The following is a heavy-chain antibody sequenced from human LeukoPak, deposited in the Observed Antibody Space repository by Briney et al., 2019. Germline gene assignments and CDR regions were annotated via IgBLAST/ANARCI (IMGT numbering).Heavy chain of an antibody. Sequence: SVKVSCKASGGTFSSYAISWVRQAPGQGLEWMGGIIPIFGTANYAQKFQGRVTITADESTSTAYMELSSLRSEDTAVYYCAESGNYYDSSGYYYNWFDPWGQGTLVTVSS. J-gene: IGHJ5*02. CDR3: AESGNYYDSSGYYYNWFDP. CDR2: IIPIFGTA. D-gene: IGHD3-22*01. V-gene: IGHV1-69*13. CDR1: GGTFSSYA.